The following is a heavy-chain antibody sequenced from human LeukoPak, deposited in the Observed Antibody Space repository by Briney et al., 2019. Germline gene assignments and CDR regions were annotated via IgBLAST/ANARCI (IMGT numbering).Heavy chain of an antibody. D-gene: IGHD1-26*01. CDR1: GYTFISYG. CDR2: ISAYNGNT. Sequence: ASVKVSCKTSGYTFISYGINWVRQAPGQGLEWMGWISAYNGNTNYAQKLQGRVTMTTDTSTSTAYMDLRSLRSDDTAVYYCATNVVGATTPFDYWGQGTLVTVSS. CDR3: ATNVVGATTPFDY. J-gene: IGHJ4*02. V-gene: IGHV1-18*01.